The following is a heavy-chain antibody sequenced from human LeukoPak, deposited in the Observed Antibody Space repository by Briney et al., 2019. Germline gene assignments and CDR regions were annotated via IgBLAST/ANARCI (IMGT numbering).Heavy chain of an antibody. Sequence: PSETLSLTCTVSGGSISSSSYYWGWIRQPPGKGLEWIGSIYYSGSTYYNPSLRSRVTISVDTSKNQFSLKLSSVTAADTAVYYCARDKEYSSGWSGGNWFDPWGQGTLVTVSS. V-gene: IGHV4-39*07. D-gene: IGHD6-19*01. CDR3: ARDKEYSSGWSGGNWFDP. J-gene: IGHJ5*02. CDR1: GGSISSSSYY. CDR2: IYYSGST.